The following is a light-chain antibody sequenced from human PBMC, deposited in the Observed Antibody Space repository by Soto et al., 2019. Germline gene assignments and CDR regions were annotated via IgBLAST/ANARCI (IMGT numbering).Light chain of an antibody. CDR1: QSVSNNY. V-gene: IGKV3-11*01. CDR2: DAS. CDR3: QQRSDFWT. Sequence: EIVLTQSPGTLSLSPGERATLSCRASQSVSNNYLAWYQQKPGQAPRLLIYDASNRATGIPARFSGSGSGTDFTLTISSLEPEDFAVYYCQQRSDFWTFGQGTKVDIK. J-gene: IGKJ1*01.